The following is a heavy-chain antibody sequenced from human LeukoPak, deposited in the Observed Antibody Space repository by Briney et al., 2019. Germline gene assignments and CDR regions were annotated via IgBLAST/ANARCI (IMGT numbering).Heavy chain of an antibody. D-gene: IGHD3-3*01. J-gene: IGHJ6*03. CDR3: ARENTYYDFWSGYSYYYYYMDV. CDR2: INPSGGST. V-gene: IGHV1-46*03. Sequence: ASVKVSCKASGYTFTSYYMNWVRQTPGQGLEWMGIINPSGGSTSYAQKFQGRVTMTRDTSTSTVYMELSSLRSEDTAVYYCARENTYYDFWSGYSYYYYYMDVWGKGTTVTVSS. CDR1: GYTFTSYY.